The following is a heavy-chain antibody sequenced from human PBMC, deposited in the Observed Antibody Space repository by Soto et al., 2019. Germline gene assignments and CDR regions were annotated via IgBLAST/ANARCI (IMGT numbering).Heavy chain of an antibody. D-gene: IGHD2-8*02. CDR1: GFTFSDYG. CDR3: ATFYDVTGVDFYGMDV. Sequence: QVQLVESGGGVVQPGRSLRLSCAASGFTFSDYGIHWVRQAPGKGLEWVALISYDGSNIKYADSVEGRFTISRDNSKNSLYLQMDSLRPEDTAVYYCATFYDVTGVDFYGMDVWGQGTTVSVSS. V-gene: IGHV3-30*03. J-gene: IGHJ6*02. CDR2: ISYDGSNI.